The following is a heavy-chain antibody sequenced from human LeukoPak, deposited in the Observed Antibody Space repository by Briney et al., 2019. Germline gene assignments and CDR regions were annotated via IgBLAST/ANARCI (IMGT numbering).Heavy chain of an antibody. CDR3: AKVAPTYYDFWSGYYMDY. V-gene: IGHV3-23*01. CDR2: ISGSGGST. D-gene: IGHD3-3*01. CDR1: GFTVSSNY. Sequence: GGSLRLSCAASGFTVSSNYMSWVRQAPGKGLEWVSAISGSGGSTYYADSVKGRFTISRDNSKNTLYLQMNSLRAEDTAVYYCAKVAPTYYDFWSGYYMDYWGQGTLVTVSS. J-gene: IGHJ4*02.